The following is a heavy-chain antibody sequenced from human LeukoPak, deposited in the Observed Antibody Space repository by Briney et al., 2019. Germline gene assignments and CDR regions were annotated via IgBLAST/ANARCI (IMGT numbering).Heavy chain of an antibody. CDR1: GFTFSSYG. Sequence: VGSLRLSCAASGFTFSSYGMHWVRQAPGKGLEWVAFIRYDGSKEYYADSVKGRFTISRDNSKNTLYLQMNSLKTEDTAVYYCAKDSRYYYVDYWGQGTLVTVSS. CDR2: IRYDGSKE. J-gene: IGHJ4*02. D-gene: IGHD1-14*01. CDR3: AKDSRYYYVDY. V-gene: IGHV3-30*02.